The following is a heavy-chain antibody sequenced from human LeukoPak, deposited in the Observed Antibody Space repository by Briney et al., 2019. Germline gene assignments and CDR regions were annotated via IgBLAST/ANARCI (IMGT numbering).Heavy chain of an antibody. V-gene: IGHV3-23*01. CDR2: ISGSGGST. D-gene: IGHD1-26*01. CDR1: GFTFSSYA. CDR3: ARLGTGATISAFDY. J-gene: IGHJ4*02. Sequence: GGSLRLSCTASGFTFSSYAMSWVRQAPGKGLEWVSAISGSGGSTYYADSVKGRFTISRDNSKNTLYLQMNSLRAEDTAVYYCARLGTGATISAFDYWGQGTLVTVSS.